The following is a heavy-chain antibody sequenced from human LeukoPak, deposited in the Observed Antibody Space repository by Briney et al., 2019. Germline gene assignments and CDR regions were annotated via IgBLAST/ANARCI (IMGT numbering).Heavy chain of an antibody. J-gene: IGHJ4*02. CDR1: GFTFSSYA. Sequence: QPGGSLRLSCADSGFTFSSYAMSWVRRAPGKGLEWVSAISGSSDSTKYADSVKGRFTISRDNAKNSLYLQMNSLRAEDTAVYYCAKQYCSGGRCHFDYWGQGTLVTVSS. D-gene: IGHD2-15*01. V-gene: IGHV3-23*01. CDR3: AKQYCSGGRCHFDY. CDR2: ISGSSDST.